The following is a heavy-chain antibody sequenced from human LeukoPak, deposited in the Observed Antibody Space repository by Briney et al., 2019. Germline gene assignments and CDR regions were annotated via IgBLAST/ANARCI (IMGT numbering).Heavy chain of an antibody. J-gene: IGHJ4*02. CDR2: ISGRSSTT. V-gene: IGHV3-23*01. CDR3: AKEKSGSFPFDY. D-gene: IGHD1-26*01. CDR1: GFTFSSYA. Sequence: GGSLRLSCAASGFTFSSYAMSWVRQAPGKGLQWVSTISGRSSTTHYADSVKGRFTISRDNSKNTLYLQMNSLRVDDTAVYYCAKEKSGSFPFDYWGQGTPVTVSS.